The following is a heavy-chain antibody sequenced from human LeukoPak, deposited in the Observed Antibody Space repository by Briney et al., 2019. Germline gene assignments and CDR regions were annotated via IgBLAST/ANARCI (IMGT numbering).Heavy chain of an antibody. Sequence: PSETLSLTCAVYGGSFSGYYWGWIRQPPGKGLEWIGSIYYSGSTYYNPSLKSRVTISVDTSKNQFSLKLSSVTAADTAVYYCARHNPYYYDSSGYYHDAFDIWGQGTMVTVSS. D-gene: IGHD3-22*01. CDR2: IYYSGST. J-gene: IGHJ3*02. CDR3: ARHNPYYYDSSGYYHDAFDI. V-gene: IGHV4-39*01. CDR1: GGSFSGYY.